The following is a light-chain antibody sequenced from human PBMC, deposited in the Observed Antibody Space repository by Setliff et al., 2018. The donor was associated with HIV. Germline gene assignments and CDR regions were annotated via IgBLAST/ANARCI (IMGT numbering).Light chain of an antibody. CDR3: YSYAGIYTLRV. CDR1: SSDVGGYNY. Sequence: ALAQPRSVSGSPGQSVAISCTGTSSDVGGYNYVSWYQQHPGKAPKLMIYDVSTRPSGVPDRFSGSKSGNTASLTISGLQAEDEADYYCYSYAGIYTLRVFGTGTKVTVL. V-gene: IGLV2-11*01. J-gene: IGLJ1*01. CDR2: DVS.